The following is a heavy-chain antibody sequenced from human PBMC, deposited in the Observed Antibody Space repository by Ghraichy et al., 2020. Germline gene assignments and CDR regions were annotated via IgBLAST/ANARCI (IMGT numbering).Heavy chain of an antibody. CDR1: GFPFSTYW. Sequence: GGSLRLSCAVSGFPFSTYWMHWVRQAPGKGPVWVSGISTHGSRTLYADSVKGRFTISRDNAKNTLYLQMNSLRAEDTAVYFCARDWAYCGGDCPWGQGTLVTVSS. CDR2: ISTHGSRT. D-gene: IGHD2-21*01. CDR3: ARDWAYCGGDCP. V-gene: IGHV3-74*01. J-gene: IGHJ5*02.